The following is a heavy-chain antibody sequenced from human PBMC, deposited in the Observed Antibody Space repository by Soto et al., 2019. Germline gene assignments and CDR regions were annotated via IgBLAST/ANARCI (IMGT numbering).Heavy chain of an antibody. V-gene: IGHV1-2*02. Sequence: GASVKVSCKASGYTFTAYQMHWVRQAPGQGLEWMGWINPNSGGTNYDRKFQGRVTMTADTSINTAYMEVTRLRFGDTAVYFCARDGNYAYVSYFFDYWGQGALVTVSS. D-gene: IGHD3-22*01. J-gene: IGHJ4*02. CDR3: ARDGNYAYVSYFFDY. CDR2: INPNSGGT. CDR1: GYTFTAYQ.